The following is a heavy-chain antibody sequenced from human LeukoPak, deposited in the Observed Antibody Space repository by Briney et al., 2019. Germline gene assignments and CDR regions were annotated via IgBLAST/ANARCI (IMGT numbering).Heavy chain of an antibody. CDR3: ARDRAPVTGGDGMDV. Sequence: GGSLRLSCAASGFTFSSYSMNWARQAPGKGLEWVSSIGSSSSYIYYADSVKGRFTISRDNAKNSLYLKMNSLRAEDTAVYYCARDRAPVTGGDGMDVWGQGTTVTVSS. V-gene: IGHV3-21*01. CDR2: IGSSSSYI. CDR1: GFTFSSYS. D-gene: IGHD3-16*01. J-gene: IGHJ6*02.